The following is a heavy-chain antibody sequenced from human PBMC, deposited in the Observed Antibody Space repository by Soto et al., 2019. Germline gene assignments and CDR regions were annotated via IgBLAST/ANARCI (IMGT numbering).Heavy chain of an antibody. D-gene: IGHD1-26*01. CDR1: GGTFSSYT. V-gene: IGHV1-69*08. J-gene: IGHJ4*02. Sequence: QVQLVQSGAEVKKPGSSVKVSCKASGGTFSSYTISWVRQAPGQGLEWMGRIIPILGIANYAQKFQGRVTITADKSTSTAYMELSSLRSEDTAVYYCARDKGIGSSDYWGQGTLVTVSS. CDR2: IIPILGIA. CDR3: ARDKGIGSSDY.